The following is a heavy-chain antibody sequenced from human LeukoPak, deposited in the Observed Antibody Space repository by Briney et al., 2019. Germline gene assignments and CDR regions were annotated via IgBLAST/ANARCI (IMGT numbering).Heavy chain of an antibody. Sequence: SETLSLTCTVSGYSISSGYYWGWIRQPPGKGLEWIGNIHHSGNIYYSPSLKSRVSISVDTSKNQFSLRVTSVTAADTAVYYCARGPDYAKVGYWGQGTLVTVSS. D-gene: IGHD4-17*01. CDR1: GYSISSGYY. CDR2: IHHSGNI. J-gene: IGHJ4*02. CDR3: ARGPDYAKVGY. V-gene: IGHV4-38-2*02.